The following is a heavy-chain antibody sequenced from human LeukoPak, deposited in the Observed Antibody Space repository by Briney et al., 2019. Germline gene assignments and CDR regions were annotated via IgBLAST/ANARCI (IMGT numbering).Heavy chain of an antibody. V-gene: IGHV3-30*02. J-gene: IGHJ5*02. CDR2: IRYAGSNK. Sequence: PGGSLRLSCAASGFTFSSYGMHWVRQAPGKGLEWVAFIRYAGSNKYYADSVEGRFTISRDNSKNTLYLQMSSLRVEDTAVYYCARGDKQLLFNRNKGGFDPWGQGTLVTVSS. CDR1: GFTFSSYG. CDR3: ARGDKQLLFNRNKGGFDP. D-gene: IGHD3-10*01.